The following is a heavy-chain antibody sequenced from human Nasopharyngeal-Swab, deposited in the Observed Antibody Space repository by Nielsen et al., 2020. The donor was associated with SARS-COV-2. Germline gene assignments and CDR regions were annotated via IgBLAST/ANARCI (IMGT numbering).Heavy chain of an antibody. Sequence: ASVKASCKASGYTFTSYYMYWVRQAPGQGLEWMGIINPSGGSTSYAQKFQGRVTMTRDTSTSTVYMELSSLRSEDTAVYYCARELWCGEELWGQGTLVTVSS. CDR1: GYTFTSYY. CDR2: INPSGGST. CDR3: ARELWCGEEL. D-gene: IGHD3-10*01. V-gene: IGHV1-46*01. J-gene: IGHJ4*02.